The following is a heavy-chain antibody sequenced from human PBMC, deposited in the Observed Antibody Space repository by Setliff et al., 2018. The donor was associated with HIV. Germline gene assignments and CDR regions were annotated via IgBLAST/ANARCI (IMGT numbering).Heavy chain of an antibody. V-gene: IGHV3-33*08. D-gene: IGHD6-13*01. Sequence: GGSLRLSCAASGFTFRAHWMLWFRQAPGKGLEWVAVIWYDGSNKYYADSVKGRFTISRDNSKNTLFLQMNSLRPEDTAVYYCARDCRVGWVFTYGMDVWGQGTLVTVS. CDR2: IWYDGSNK. CDR3: ARDCRVGWVFTYGMDV. CDR1: GFTFRAHW. J-gene: IGHJ6*02.